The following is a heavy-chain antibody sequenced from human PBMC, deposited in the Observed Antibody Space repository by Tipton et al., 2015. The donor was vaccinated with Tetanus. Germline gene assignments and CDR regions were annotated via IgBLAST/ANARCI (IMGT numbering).Heavy chain of an antibody. V-gene: IGHV3-74*01. J-gene: IGHJ3*02. CDR2: INGEASDT. D-gene: IGHD3-10*01. Sequence: SLRLSCAASGFIVSSSYMSWVRQTPGKGLVWVSRINGEASDTGYADSVKGRLSISRDNTKNMLYLQINSLRAEDTAVYYCARELAYDGSGRDAFDIWGQGTMVTVSS. CDR3: ARELAYDGSGRDAFDI. CDR1: GFIVSSSY.